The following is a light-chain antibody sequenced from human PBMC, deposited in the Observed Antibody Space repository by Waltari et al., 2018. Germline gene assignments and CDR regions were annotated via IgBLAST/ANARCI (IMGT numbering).Light chain of an antibody. CDR1: QSISSW. J-gene: IGKJ2*01. CDR2: KAS. Sequence: IQMTQSPXXLSASXXXXVTXTCRASQSISSWLAWYQQKPGKAPKLLIYKASSLESGVPSRFSGSGSGTEFTLTISSLQPDDFATYYCQQYNSYPYTFGQGTKQEIK. V-gene: IGKV1-5*03. CDR3: QQYNSYPYT.